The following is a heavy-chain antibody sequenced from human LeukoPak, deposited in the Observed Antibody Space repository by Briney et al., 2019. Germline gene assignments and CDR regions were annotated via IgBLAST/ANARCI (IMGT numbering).Heavy chain of an antibody. CDR3: ARDRYSSSSVYYYGMDV. V-gene: IGHV3-21*01. J-gene: IGHJ6*02. CDR2: ISSSSSYI. Sequence: GGSLRLSCAASGFTFSSYSMNWVRQAPGKGLEWVSSISSSSSYIYYADSVKGRFTISRDNAKNSLYLQMNSLRAEDTAVYYCARDRYSSSSVYYYGMDVWGQGTTVTVSS. D-gene: IGHD6-6*01. CDR1: GFTFSSYS.